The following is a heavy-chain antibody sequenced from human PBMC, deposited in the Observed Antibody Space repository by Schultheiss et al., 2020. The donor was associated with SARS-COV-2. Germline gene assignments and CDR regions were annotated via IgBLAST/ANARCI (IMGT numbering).Heavy chain of an antibody. CDR3: ARKKWELLSYGMDV. CDR2: ISSSGSTI. Sequence: GGSLRLSCAASGFTFSSYEMNWVRQAPGKGLEWVSYISSSGSTIYCADSVKGRFTISRDNAKNSLYLQMNSLRAEDTAVYYCARKKWELLSYGMDVWGQGTTVTVSS. V-gene: IGHV3-48*03. D-gene: IGHD1-26*01. CDR1: GFTFSSYE. J-gene: IGHJ6*02.